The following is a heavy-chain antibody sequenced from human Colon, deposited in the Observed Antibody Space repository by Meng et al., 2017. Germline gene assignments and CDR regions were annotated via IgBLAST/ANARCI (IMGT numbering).Heavy chain of an antibody. D-gene: IGHD4-17*01. CDR2: IYSGDTT. CDR1: GFSVATNY. CDR3: ARDNSDYGLFVVYYNGMDV. J-gene: IGHJ6*02. V-gene: IGHV3-53*01. Sequence: GGSLRLSCAVSGFSVATNYMTWVRQAPGKGMQWVSVIYSGDTTSYADSVKGRFIISRDTSKNTLYLQMHSLREDDTAVYYCARDNSDYGLFVVYYNGMDVWGQGTTVTVSS.